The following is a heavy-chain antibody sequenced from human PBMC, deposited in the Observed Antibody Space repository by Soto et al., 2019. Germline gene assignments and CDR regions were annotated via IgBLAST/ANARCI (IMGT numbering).Heavy chain of an antibody. V-gene: IGHV1-18*04. CDR2: ISAYNGNT. CDR1: GYTFTSYG. Sequence: QVQLVQSGAEVKKPGASVKVSCKASGYTFTSYGISWVRQAPGLGLEWMGWISAYNGNTNYAQKLQGRVTMTTDTSTSTAYMELRSRRSDDTAVYYCARVEPRRAMIVGDAFDIWGQGTMVTVSS. CDR3: ARVEPRRAMIVGDAFDI. J-gene: IGHJ3*02. D-gene: IGHD3-22*01.